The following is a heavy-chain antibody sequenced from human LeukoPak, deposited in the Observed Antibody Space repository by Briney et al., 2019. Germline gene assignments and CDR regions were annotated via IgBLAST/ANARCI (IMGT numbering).Heavy chain of an antibody. CDR2: IYYSGAT. J-gene: IGHJ3*02. CDR3: ARPLRGTNAFDI. Sequence: PSETLSLTCTVSGGSISSSIYYWGWIRQPPGKGLEWIGSIYYSGATYYNPSLKSRVTISVDTSKNQFSLKLSSVTAADTAVYYCARPLRGTNAFDIWGQGTMVTVSS. V-gene: IGHV4-39*01. CDR1: GGSISSSIYY.